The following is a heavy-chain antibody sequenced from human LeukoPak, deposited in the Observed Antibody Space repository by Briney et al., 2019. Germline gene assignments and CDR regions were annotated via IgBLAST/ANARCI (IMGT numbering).Heavy chain of an antibody. J-gene: IGHJ4*02. CDR3: TTLSPRSSGYYLSGTDY. CDR2: IKSKTDGGTT. Sequence: PGGSLRLSCAASGFTFSNAWMSWVRQAPGKGLEWVGRIKSKTDGGTTDYAAPVKGRFIISRDDSKNTLYLQMNSLKTEDTAVYYCTTLSPRSSGYYLSGTDYWGQGTLVTVSS. CDR1: GFTFSNAW. D-gene: IGHD3-22*01. V-gene: IGHV3-15*05.